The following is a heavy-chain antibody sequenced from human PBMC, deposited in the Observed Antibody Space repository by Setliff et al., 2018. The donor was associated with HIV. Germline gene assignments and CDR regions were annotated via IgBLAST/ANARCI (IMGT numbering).Heavy chain of an antibody. J-gene: IGHJ6*03. CDR2: INTDGSSA. V-gene: IGHV3-74*03. CDR3: ARGGEYYSDSGGIYYYMDV. D-gene: IGHD3-22*01. CDR1: GFTFSNSW. Sequence: PGGSLRLSCAASGFTFSNSWMHWVRQAPGKGLVWVSRINTDGSSATYADSVKGRFTNSRDNAKNTLYLQMNSLGAEDTALYYCARGGEYYSDSGGIYYYMDVWGKGTTVTVSS.